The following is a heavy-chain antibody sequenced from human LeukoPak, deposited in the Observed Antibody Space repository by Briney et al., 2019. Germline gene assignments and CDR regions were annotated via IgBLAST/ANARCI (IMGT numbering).Heavy chain of an antibody. V-gene: IGHV3-21*01. Sequence: GGSLRLSCAASGFTFSSYAMSWVRQAPGKGLEWVSCVSSSSSYIYYTDSVKGRFTISRDNAKNSLYLQMNSLRAEDTAVYYCARGYVAASGRYYFDSWGQGTLVTVSS. CDR3: ARGYVAASGRYYFDS. CDR2: VSSSSSYI. D-gene: IGHD6-13*01. J-gene: IGHJ4*02. CDR1: GFTFSSYA.